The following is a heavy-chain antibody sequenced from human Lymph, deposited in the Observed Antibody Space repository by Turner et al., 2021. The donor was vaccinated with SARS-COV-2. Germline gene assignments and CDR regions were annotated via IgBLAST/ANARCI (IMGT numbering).Heavy chain of an antibody. Sequence: QVQLLVAGGGVVQPGRAVYLSCSASGFTFSSYAMHLLRQAPGKGVEWVAFISYDGNNKYYTDSVGGRFTISRNNSKNTQYLQMIRLRGEDTDVYYCARGLSGNYYFFDYWGQGTLVTVSS. J-gene: IGHJ4*02. CDR2: ISYDGNNK. V-gene: IGHV3-30-3*01. CDR1: GFTFSSYA. D-gene: IGHD1-26*01. CDR3: ARGLSGNYYFFDY.